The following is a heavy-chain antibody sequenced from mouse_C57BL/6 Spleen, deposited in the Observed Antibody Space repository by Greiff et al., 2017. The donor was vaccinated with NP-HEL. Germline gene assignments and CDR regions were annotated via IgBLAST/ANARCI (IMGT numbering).Heavy chain of an antibody. CDR2: INPGSGGT. J-gene: IGHJ1*03. CDR1: GYAFTNYL. V-gene: IGHV1-54*01. Sequence: QVQLQQSGAELVRPGTSVKVSCKASGYAFTNYLIEWVKQRPGQGLEWIGVINPGSGGTNYNEKFKGKATLTADKSSSTAYMQLSSLTSEDSAVYFCARGSYDGYYSWYFDVWGTGTTVTVSS. D-gene: IGHD2-3*01. CDR3: ARGSYDGYYSWYFDV.